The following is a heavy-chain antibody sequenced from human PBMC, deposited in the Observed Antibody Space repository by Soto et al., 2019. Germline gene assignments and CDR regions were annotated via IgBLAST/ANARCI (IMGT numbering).Heavy chain of an antibody. Sequence: SVKVSCKASGGTFSSYAISGVRQAPGQGLEWMGGIIPIFGTANYAQKFQGRVTITADESTSTAYMELSSLRSEDTAVYYCARGQWELLQYYYYYGMDVWGQGTTVTVS. J-gene: IGHJ6*02. D-gene: IGHD1-26*01. CDR1: GGTFSSYA. CDR2: IIPIFGTA. V-gene: IGHV1-69*13. CDR3: ARGQWELLQYYYYYGMDV.